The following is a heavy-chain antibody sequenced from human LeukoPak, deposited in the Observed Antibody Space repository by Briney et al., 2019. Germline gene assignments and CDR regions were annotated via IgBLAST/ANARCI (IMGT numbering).Heavy chain of an antibody. V-gene: IGHV3-33*01. Sequence: GGSLRLSCAASGFTFSSYGMHWVRQAPGKGLEWVAVIWYDGSNKYYADSVKGRFTISRDNSKNTLYLQMNSLRAEDTAVYYCARNVLRYFDWLLHKTYFDYWGQGTLVTVSS. J-gene: IGHJ4*02. CDR2: IWYDGSNK. D-gene: IGHD3-9*01. CDR3: ARNVLRYFDWLLHKTYFDY. CDR1: GFTFSSYG.